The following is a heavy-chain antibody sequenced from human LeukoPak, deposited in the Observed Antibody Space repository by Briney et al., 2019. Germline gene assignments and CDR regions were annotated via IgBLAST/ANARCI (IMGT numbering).Heavy chain of an antibody. Sequence: GGSLRLSCAASGFTFSSYRMNWVRQAPGKGLEWVANIKQDGSEKYYVDSVKGRFTISRDNAKNSLYLQMNSLRAEDTAVYYCARSVSSAFDIWGQGTMVTVSS. CDR3: ARSVSSAFDI. J-gene: IGHJ3*02. CDR1: GFTFSSYR. CDR2: IKQDGSEK. V-gene: IGHV3-7*01.